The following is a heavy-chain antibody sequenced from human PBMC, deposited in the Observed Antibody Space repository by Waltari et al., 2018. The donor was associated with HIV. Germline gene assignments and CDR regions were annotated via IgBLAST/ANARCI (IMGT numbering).Heavy chain of an antibody. CDR3: ARDLWPEDF. D-gene: IGHD2-21*01. CDR2: INQDGTKK. J-gene: IGHJ4*02. Sequence: EVQLVESGGGLVQPGGSLSLSCVACGFSFTSYYMSWVRQAPGEGLEWVVNINQDGTKKFYVDSVKGRFTISRDNAKNSVYLQINSLRAEASAIYYCARDLWPEDFWGQGTLVTVSS. V-gene: IGHV3-7*01. CDR1: GFSFTSYY.